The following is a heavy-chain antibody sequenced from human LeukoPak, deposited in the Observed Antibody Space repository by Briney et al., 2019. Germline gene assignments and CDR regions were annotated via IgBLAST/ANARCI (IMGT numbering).Heavy chain of an antibody. V-gene: IGHV4-30-4*08. J-gene: IGHJ6*03. CDR3: ARVTTYYDFWSGYYVDYYYYYMDV. CDR1: GGSINSGDYY. CDR2: IYYSGST. Sequence: PSETLSLTCTVSGGSINSGDYYWSWIRQPPGKGLEWIGYIYYSGSTYYNPSLKSRVTISVDTSKNQFSLKLSSVTAADTAVYYCARVTTYYDFWSGYYVDYYYYYMDVWGKGTTVTVSS. D-gene: IGHD3-3*01.